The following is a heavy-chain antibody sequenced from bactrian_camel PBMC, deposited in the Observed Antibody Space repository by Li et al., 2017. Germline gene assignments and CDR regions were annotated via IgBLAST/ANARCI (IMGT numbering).Heavy chain of an antibody. CDR3: ALKTFCGGSAWGATTSYSV. Sequence: VQLVESGGGSVQPGGSLRLSWAASRFTAGRRCMGWFRQAPGKVREGVAGIESDGSTSYADSVKGRFTISQDVAKNTLFLQMDSLKPEDTAIYYCALKTFCGGSAWGATTSYSVWSQGTQVTVS. J-gene: IGHJ4*01. D-gene: IGHD2*01. V-gene: IGHV3S42*01. CDR2: IESDGST. CDR1: RFTAGRRC.